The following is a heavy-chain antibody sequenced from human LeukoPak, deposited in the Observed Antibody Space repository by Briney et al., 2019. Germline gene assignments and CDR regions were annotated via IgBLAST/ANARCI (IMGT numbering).Heavy chain of an antibody. CDR3: AKFGEYYYYYMDV. J-gene: IGHJ6*03. D-gene: IGHD3-10*01. Sequence: GGSLRLSCAASGFTFSSYAMSWVRQAPGKGLEWVSAISGSGGSTYYADSVKGRFTISRDTSKNTLYLQMNSLRAEDTAVYYCAKFGEYYYYYMDVWGIGTTVTVSS. CDR2: ISGSGGST. V-gene: IGHV3-23*01. CDR1: GFTFSSYA.